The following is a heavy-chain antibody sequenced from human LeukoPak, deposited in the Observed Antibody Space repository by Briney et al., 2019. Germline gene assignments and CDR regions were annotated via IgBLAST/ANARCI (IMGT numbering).Heavy chain of an antibody. CDR3: LAVAVGK. D-gene: IGHD6-19*01. V-gene: IGHV4-39*07. J-gene: IGHJ4*02. CDR1: GGSISSSSYY. Sequence: PSETLSLTCTVSGGSISSSSYYWGWIRQPPGKGLEWIGSIYYSGSTYYNPSLKSRVTISVDTSKNQFSLKLSSVTAADTAVYYCLAVAVGKWGQGTLVTVSS. CDR2: IYYSGST.